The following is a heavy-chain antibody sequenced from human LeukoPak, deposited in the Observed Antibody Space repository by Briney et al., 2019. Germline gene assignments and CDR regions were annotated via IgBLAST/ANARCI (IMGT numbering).Heavy chain of an antibody. V-gene: IGHV1-69*06. CDR1: GGTFNSYA. Sequence: ASVKVSCKASGGTFNSYAISWVRQAPGQGLEWMGGIIPIFGTANYAQKFQGRVTITADKSTSTACMELSSLRSEDTAVYYCAREGIAARHDWFDPWGQGTLVTVSS. D-gene: IGHD6-6*01. CDR3: AREGIAARHDWFDP. CDR2: IIPIFGTA. J-gene: IGHJ5*02.